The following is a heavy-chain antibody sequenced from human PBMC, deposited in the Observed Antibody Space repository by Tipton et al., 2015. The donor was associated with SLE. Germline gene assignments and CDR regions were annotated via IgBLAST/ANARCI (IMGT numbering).Heavy chain of an antibody. CDR2: ISYSGST. D-gene: IGHD6-19*01. J-gene: IGHJ4*02. CDR3: ARRNAGSSGWSFNY. CDR1: GCSISSSGYY. Sequence: TLSLTCTVSGCSISSSGYYWGWIRQPPGKGLEWIGSISYSGSTYYNPSLKSRVTISLDTSRNQFSLKLSSVTAADTAVYYCARRNAGSSGWSFNYWGQGTLVTVSS. V-gene: IGHV4-39*07.